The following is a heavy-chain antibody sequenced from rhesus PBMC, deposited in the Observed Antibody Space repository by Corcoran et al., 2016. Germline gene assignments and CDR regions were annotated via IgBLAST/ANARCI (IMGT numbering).Heavy chain of an antibody. CDR3: ARAPYYEDDYGYDYTDYYFDD. CDR2: IYGNSAST. V-gene: IGHV4S9*01. CDR1: GGSISDYYY. D-gene: IGHD3-9*01. Sequence: GGGPGLVKPSETLSLTCAVSGGSISDYYYWNWIRQPPGKGLEWIGNIYGNSASTYYNPSLKSGVTISKDTSKNQFFLKLSSVTAADTAVYYCARAPYYEDDYGYDYTDYYFDDWGQGVLVTVSS. J-gene: IGHJ4*01.